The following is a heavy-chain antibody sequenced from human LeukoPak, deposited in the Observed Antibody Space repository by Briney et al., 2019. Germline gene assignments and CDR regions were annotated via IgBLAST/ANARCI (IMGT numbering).Heavy chain of an antibody. CDR1: GYTFTGYY. CDR3: ARGVVVVPAAPSPFDP. V-gene: IGHV1-2*02. J-gene: IGHJ5*02. CDR2: INPNSGGT. D-gene: IGHD2-2*01. Sequence: ASVKVSCKASGYTFTGYYMHWVRQAPGQGLEWMGWINPNSGGTNYAQKFQGRVTMTRDTPISTAYMELSRLRSDDTAVYYCARGVVVVPAAPSPFDPWGQGTLVTVSS.